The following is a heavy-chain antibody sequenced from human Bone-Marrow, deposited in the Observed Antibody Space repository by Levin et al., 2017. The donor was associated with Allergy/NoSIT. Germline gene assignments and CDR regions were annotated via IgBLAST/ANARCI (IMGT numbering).Heavy chain of an antibody. V-gene: IGHV3-74*01. CDR1: GFTFSSYW. Sequence: GGSLRLSCAASGFTFSSYWMHWVRQAPGKGLVWVSRINSDGSSTSYADSVKGRFTISRDNAKNTLYLQMNSLRAEDTAVYYCAREVEQSGWYPFGYWGQGTLVTVSS. CDR3: AREVEQSGWYPFGY. CDR2: INSDGSST. J-gene: IGHJ4*02. D-gene: IGHD6-19*01.